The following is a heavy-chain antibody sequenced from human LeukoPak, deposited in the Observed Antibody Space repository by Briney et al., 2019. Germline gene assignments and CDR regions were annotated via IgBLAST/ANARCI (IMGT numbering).Heavy chain of an antibody. Sequence: ASVRVSCKTSGYTFTGYYLHWVRQAPGQRPEWMGRIDPDSGGTHYGQKFQGRVTVTRDTSITTVYMELSGLTSDDTAVYYCARVPGPYTTSRFDIWGQGTLVTVSS. CDR1: GYTFTGYY. V-gene: IGHV1-2*02. J-gene: IGHJ4*02. CDR3: ARVPGPYTTSRFDI. CDR2: IDPDSGGT. D-gene: IGHD2-2*02.